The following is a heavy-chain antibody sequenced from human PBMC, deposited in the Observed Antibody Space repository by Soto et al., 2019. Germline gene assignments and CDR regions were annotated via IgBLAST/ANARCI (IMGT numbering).Heavy chain of an antibody. Sequence: VQLVESGGGLVQPGGSLRLSCAASGFTFSSYDMHWVRQATGKGLEWVSAIGTAGDTYYPGSVKGRFTISRENAKNSLSLQMNSLRAGDTAVYYCARGGTGSLYWYFDLWGRGTLVTVSS. D-gene: IGHD3-10*01. J-gene: IGHJ2*01. CDR1: GFTFSSYD. V-gene: IGHV3-13*01. CDR2: IGTAGDT. CDR3: ARGGTGSLYWYFDL.